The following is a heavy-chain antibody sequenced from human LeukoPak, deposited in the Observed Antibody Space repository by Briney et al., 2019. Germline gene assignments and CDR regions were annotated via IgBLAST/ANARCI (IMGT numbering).Heavy chain of an antibody. CDR2: ISYDANIGSNK. J-gene: IGHJ6*02. CDR1: GFTFSRYA. Sequence: GGSLRLSCATSGFTFSRYAMHWVRQAPGKGLEWVALISYDANIGSNKYYADSVKGRFTISRDNAKNTLFLQMNSLRAEDTAVYYCARRGTGHGMDVWGQGTTVIVSS. D-gene: IGHD1-1*01. CDR3: ARRGTGHGMDV. V-gene: IGHV3-30-3*01.